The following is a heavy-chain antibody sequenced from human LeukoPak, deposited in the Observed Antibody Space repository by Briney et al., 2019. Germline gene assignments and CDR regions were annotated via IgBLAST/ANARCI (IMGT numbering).Heavy chain of an antibody. V-gene: IGHV3-23*01. CDR2: ISGNTGNT. D-gene: IGHD3-3*01. CDR3: AKDAIFGVVSD. J-gene: IGHJ1*01. Sequence: GGSLGLSCAASGFTFRNFAMTWVRQAPGKGLEWVSGISGNTGNTYYADSVKGRFTISRDNSSNTLYLRMNSLRAEDTALYFCAKDAIFGVVSDWGEGTPVSPSS. CDR1: GFTFRNFA.